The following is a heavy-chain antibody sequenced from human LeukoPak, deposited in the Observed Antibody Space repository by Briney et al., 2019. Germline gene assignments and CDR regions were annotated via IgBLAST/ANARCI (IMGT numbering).Heavy chain of an antibody. J-gene: IGHJ4*02. CDR3: ARDKGGAVAGVFDY. CDR2: INPNSGGT. V-gene: IGHV1-2*02. CDR1: GYTFTGYY. D-gene: IGHD6-19*01. Sequence: ASVKVSCTASGYTFTGYYMHWVRQAPGQGLEWMGWINPNSGGTNYAQKFQGRVTMTRDTSISTAYMELSRLRSDDTAVYYCARDKGGAVAGVFDYWGQGTLVTVSS.